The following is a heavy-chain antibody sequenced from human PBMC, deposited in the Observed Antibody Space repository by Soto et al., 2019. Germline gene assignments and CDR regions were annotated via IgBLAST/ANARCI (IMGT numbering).Heavy chain of an antibody. J-gene: IGHJ6*02. CDR2: IYPGDSDT. Sequence: GESLKISCKGSGYSFTSYWIGWVRQMPGKGLEWMGIIYPGDSDTRYSPSFQGQVTISADKSISTAYLQWSSLKASDTAMYYCARHVGGNPYYYYYYGMDVWGQGTTVTVSS. CDR3: ARHVGGNPYYYYYYGMDV. D-gene: IGHD2-15*01. V-gene: IGHV5-51*01. CDR1: GYSFTSYW.